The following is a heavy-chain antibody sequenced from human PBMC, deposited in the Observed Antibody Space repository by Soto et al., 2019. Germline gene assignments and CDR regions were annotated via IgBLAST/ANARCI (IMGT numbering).Heavy chain of an antibody. CDR2: IYYSGDT. J-gene: IGHJ6*04. D-gene: IGHD3-3*01. CDR3: ARATINFCSGSPRLYNMDV. V-gene: IGHV4-31*03. Sequence: QVQLQESGPGLVKPSQTLSLTCTVSGGSMSSGGYYWSWIRQHPGMGLEWIGYIYYSGDTYYNPSLKSRVTISVDTSTNQFSLKLNSLTAADTAVYYCARATINFCSGSPRLYNMDVWGEGTTVTGSS. CDR1: GGSMSSGGYY.